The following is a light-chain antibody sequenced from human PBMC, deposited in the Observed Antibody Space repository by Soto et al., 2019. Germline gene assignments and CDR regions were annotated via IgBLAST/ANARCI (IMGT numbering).Light chain of an antibody. Sequence: QSALTQPPSASGSPGQSVTISCTGTKNAIGVYDFVSWYQHHPGKAPSLIIYEVVQRPSGVPDRFSGSKSGNTASLNVSGLQAADEADYFCKSYAGSNTYVFGSGTKGTVL. V-gene: IGLV2-8*01. CDR1: KNAIGVYDF. CDR3: KSYAGSNTYV. CDR2: EVV. J-gene: IGLJ1*01.